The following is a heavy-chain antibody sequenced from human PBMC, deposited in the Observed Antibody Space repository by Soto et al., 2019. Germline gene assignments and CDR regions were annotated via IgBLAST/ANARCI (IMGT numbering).Heavy chain of an antibody. CDR3: AKDSRQYYYYGMDV. CDR2: ISYDGSNK. V-gene: IGHV3-30*18. J-gene: IGHJ6*02. Sequence: VAVISYDGSNKYYADSVKGRFTISRDNSKNTLYQQMNSLRAEDTAVYYCAKDSRQYYYYGMDVWGQGTTVTVSS.